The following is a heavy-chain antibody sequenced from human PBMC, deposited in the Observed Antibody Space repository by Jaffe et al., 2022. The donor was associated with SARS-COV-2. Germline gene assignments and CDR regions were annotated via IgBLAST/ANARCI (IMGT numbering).Heavy chain of an antibody. CDR1: GFTFSSYA. Sequence: EVQLLESGGGLVQPGGSLRLSCAASGFTFSSYAMSWVRQAPGKGLEWVSAISGSGGSTYYADSVKGRFTISRDNSKNTLYLQMNSLRAEDTAVYYCAKDHLPSTTYYYDSSGVDYWGQGTLVTVSS. CDR2: ISGSGGST. CDR3: AKDHLPSTTYYYDSSGVDY. J-gene: IGHJ4*02. D-gene: IGHD3-22*01. V-gene: IGHV3-23*01.